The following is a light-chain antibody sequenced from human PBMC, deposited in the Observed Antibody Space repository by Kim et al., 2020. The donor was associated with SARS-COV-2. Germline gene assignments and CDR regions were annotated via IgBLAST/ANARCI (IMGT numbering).Light chain of an antibody. CDR1: SLRTYY. J-gene: IGLJ2*01. CDR2: GKN. V-gene: IGLV3-19*01. Sequence: AVGQTVRTTCQGDSLRTYYASWYQQKPGQAPILVLYGKNNRPSGIPDRFAGSSSGNTASLTVTGAQAVDEADYYCNSRDKSGNHVVFGGGTQLTVL. CDR3: NSRDKSGNHVV.